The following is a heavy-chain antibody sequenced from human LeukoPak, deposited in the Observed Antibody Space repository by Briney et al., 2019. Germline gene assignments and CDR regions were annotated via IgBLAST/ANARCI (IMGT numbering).Heavy chain of an antibody. J-gene: IGHJ6*02. V-gene: IGHV1-58*01. Sequence: ASVKVSCKASGFTFTSSAVQWVRQARGQRLEWIGWIVVGSGNTNYAQKFQERVTITRDMSTSTVYMELSSLRSEDTAVYYCARVDRGGGYYYYGMDVWGQGTTVTVSS. D-gene: IGHD3-3*01. CDR1: GFTFTSSA. CDR2: IVVGSGNT. CDR3: ARVDRGGGYYYYGMDV.